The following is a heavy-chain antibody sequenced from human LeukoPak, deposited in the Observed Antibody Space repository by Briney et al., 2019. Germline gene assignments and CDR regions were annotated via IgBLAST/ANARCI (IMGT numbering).Heavy chain of an antibody. Sequence: GGSLRLSCTASGFTFGDYAVSWFRQAPGKGLEWVGFIRSKAYGGTTEYAASVKGRFTISRDDSKSIAYLQMNSLKTEDTAVYYCTRGWLGGGSYVFDYWGQGTLVTVSS. CDR2: IRSKAYGGTT. J-gene: IGHJ4*02. V-gene: IGHV3-49*03. CDR1: GFTFGDYA. D-gene: IGHD1-26*01. CDR3: TRGWLGGGSYVFDY.